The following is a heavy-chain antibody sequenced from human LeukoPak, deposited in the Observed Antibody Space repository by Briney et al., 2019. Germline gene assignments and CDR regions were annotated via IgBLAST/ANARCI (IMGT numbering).Heavy chain of an antibody. J-gene: IGHJ6*03. CDR1: GGSISSYY. Sequence: SETVSLTCTVSGGSISSYYWSWIRQPAGKGLEWIGRIYTSGSTNYNPSLKSRVTMSVDTSKNQFSLKLSSVTAADTAVYYCARETSQKGAHYMDVWGKGTTVTISS. V-gene: IGHV4-4*07. CDR3: ARETSQKGAHYMDV. D-gene: IGHD3-16*01. CDR2: IYTSGST.